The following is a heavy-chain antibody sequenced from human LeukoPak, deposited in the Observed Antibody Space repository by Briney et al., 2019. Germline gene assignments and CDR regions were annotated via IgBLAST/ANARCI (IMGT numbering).Heavy chain of an antibody. D-gene: IGHD4-17*01. J-gene: IGHJ3*01. CDR2: ISGSGDTI. CDR3: AKYGDRLPGAFNF. CDR1: GFTFSSYA. V-gene: IGHV3-23*01. Sequence: GGSLRLSCAVSGFTFSSYAMTWVRQAPGKGLEWVPAISGSGDTIYYADSVKGRFTISRDNSKNTLYLQMNSLRSEDTAVYYCAKYGDRLPGAFNFWGQGTMVTVSS.